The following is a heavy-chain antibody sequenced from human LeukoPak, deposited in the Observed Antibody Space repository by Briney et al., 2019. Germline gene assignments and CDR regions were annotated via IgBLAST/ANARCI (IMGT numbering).Heavy chain of an antibody. J-gene: IGHJ5*02. CDR2: IYPGDSDT. D-gene: IGHD3-22*01. V-gene: IGHV5-51*01. CDR3: ARQDNYYDSSGYYYYH. CDR1: GYSFTSYW. Sequence: GESLKISCKGSGYSFTSYWIGWVRQMPGKGLGWMGIIYPGDSDTRYSPSFQGQVTISADKPISTAYLQWSSLKASDTAMYYCARQDNYYDSSGYYYYHWGQGTLVTVSS.